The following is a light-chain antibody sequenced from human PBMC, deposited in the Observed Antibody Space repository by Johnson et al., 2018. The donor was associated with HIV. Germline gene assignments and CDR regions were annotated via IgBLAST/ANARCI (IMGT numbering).Light chain of an antibody. J-gene: IGLJ1*01. CDR1: SSNIENNY. V-gene: IGLV1-51*02. Sequence: QSVLTQPPSVSATPGQKVTISCSGSSSNIENNYVSWYQQLPETAPKLLIYENNKRPSGIPDRFSGSKSGTSATLGVTGLQTGDEADYFCGTWDSSLSGGVCGTGTKVTGL. CDR3: GTWDSSLSGGV. CDR2: ENN.